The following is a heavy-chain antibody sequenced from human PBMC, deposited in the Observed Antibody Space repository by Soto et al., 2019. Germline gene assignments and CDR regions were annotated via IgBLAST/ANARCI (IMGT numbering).Heavy chain of an antibody. CDR1: GFTFSSYD. J-gene: IGHJ6*03. CDR3: GRGGGAIFGLAKAMDV. V-gene: IGHV3-13*01. D-gene: IGHD3-3*01. Sequence: EVQLVESGGGLVQPGGSLSLSCAASGFTFSSYDMHWVRQATGKGLEWVSAIGTAGDTYYPGSVKGRFTISRENAKDSLDLPMNSLRAGDTAVYYCGRGGGAIFGLAKAMDVWGKGTTVTVSS. CDR2: IGTAGDT.